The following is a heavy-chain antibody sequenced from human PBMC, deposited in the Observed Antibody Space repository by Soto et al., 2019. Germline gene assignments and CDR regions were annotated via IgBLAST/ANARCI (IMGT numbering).Heavy chain of an antibody. CDR3: TTASPIAAAATGYYYYGMDV. CDR1: GFTFSNAW. V-gene: IGHV3-15*07. J-gene: IGHJ6*02. CDR2: IKSKTDGGTT. D-gene: IGHD6-13*01. Sequence: GGSLRLSCAASGFTFSNAWMNWVRQAPGKGLEWVGRIKSKTDGGTTDNATPVKGGLTISRDDSRNTLYLQMNSLKTEDTAVYYCTTASPIAAAATGYYYYGMDVWGQGTTVTVSS.